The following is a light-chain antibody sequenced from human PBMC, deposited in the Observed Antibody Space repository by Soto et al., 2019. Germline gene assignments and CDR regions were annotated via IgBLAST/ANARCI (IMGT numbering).Light chain of an antibody. CDR2: DVN. CDR3: TSYTRSSTYV. Sequence: QSALTQPASVSGSPGQSITISCTGTSSDIGAYNYVSWYQQHPGKAPKLMIYDVNNRPSGVSNRFSGSKSGNTASLTISGLQAKDEADYFCTSYTRSSTYVFGTGTKVTVL. J-gene: IGLJ1*01. CDR1: SSDIGAYNY. V-gene: IGLV2-14*03.